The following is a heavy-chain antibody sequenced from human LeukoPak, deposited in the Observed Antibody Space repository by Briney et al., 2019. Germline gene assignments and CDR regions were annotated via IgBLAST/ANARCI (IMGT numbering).Heavy chain of an antibody. CDR3: ARARYDYVWGSYRSRTCWFDP. CDR2: MYYSGST. CDR1: GASISSYY. Sequence: SETLSLTCTVSGASISSYYWSWIRQPPGKGLEWIGYMYYSGSTNYNPSLKSRVTISVDTSKNQFSLKLSSVTAADTAVYYCARARYDYVWGSYRSRTCWFDPWGQGTLVTVSS. V-gene: IGHV4-59*01. J-gene: IGHJ5*02. D-gene: IGHD3-16*02.